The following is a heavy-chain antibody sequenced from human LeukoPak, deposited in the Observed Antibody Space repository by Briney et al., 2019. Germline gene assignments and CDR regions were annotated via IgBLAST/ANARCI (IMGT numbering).Heavy chain of an antibody. J-gene: IGHJ3*02. Sequence: SETLSLTCAVSDDSFSSHNWTWIRQPPGKGLEWIGYISYIGSTNYNPSLKSRVTISIDTSRNQFSLRLSSVTAADTAVYYCARDLVTVTKGFDIWGQGTMVSVSS. CDR2: ISYIGST. CDR1: DDSFSSHN. D-gene: IGHD4-17*01. V-gene: IGHV4-59*11. CDR3: ARDLVTVTKGFDI.